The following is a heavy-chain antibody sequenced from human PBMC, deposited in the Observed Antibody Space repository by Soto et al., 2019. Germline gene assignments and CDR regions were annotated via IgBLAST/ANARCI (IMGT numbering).Heavy chain of an antibody. Sequence: QVQLVQSGAEVKKPGASVKVSCKASGYTFTSYGISWVRQAPGQGLEWMGWISAYNGHTNYAQKLQGRVTMTTDTSTSTAYMELRSLRSDDTAVYYCARDDYDILTGPPGAFDIWGQGTMVTVSS. CDR2: ISAYNGHT. CDR3: ARDDYDILTGPPGAFDI. D-gene: IGHD3-9*01. J-gene: IGHJ3*02. V-gene: IGHV1-18*04. CDR1: GYTFTSYG.